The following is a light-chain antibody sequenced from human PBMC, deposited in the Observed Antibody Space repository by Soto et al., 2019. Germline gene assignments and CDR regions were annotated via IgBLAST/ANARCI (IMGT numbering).Light chain of an antibody. CDR3: QQYSTWPRT. V-gene: IGKV3-15*01. Sequence: EVVMTQSPDTLSVSPGAGATLSCRASQSVSSNLAWYQQKPGKDPRLLIYGASTRATGVPARFSGSGSGTVFTLTISTLQSEDFAVYYCQQYSTWPRTFGQGTKVEIK. CDR2: GAS. J-gene: IGKJ1*01. CDR1: QSVSSN.